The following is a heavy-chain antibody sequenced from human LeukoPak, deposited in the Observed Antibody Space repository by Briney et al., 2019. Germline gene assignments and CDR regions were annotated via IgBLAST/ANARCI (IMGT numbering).Heavy chain of an antibody. D-gene: IGHD6-19*01. CDR1: GGSINTNNYY. V-gene: IGHV4-39*07. CDR3: ARFKRAGGWSYFDY. CDR2: IYHSGFA. Sequence: SETLSLTCNVSGGSINTNNYYWGWIRQPPGKGLEWFGSIYHSGFAYYNPSLKSRVTISVDLSRNQLSLKLSSVTAADTAVYYCARFKRAGGWSYFDYWGQGTLVTVSS. J-gene: IGHJ4*02.